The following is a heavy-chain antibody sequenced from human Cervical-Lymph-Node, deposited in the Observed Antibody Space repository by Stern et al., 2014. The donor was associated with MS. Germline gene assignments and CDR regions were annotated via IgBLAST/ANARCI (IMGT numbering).Heavy chain of an antibody. CDR1: GGTFSSYA. V-gene: IGHV1-69*01. CDR2: IIPIVGAG. CDR3: ARGRVAPRDAFDI. Sequence: QVQLVESGAEVKKPGSSVKVSCKASGGTFSSYAISWVRQAPGQGLEWMGGIIPIVGAGNYEHKVLGRSTITADEFTRTDYMELSSLRSEDTAVYYCARGRVAPRDAFDIWGQGTMVTVSS. J-gene: IGHJ3*02.